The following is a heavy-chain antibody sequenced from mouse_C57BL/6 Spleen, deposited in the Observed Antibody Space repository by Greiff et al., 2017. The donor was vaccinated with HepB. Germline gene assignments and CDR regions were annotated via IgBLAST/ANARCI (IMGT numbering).Heavy chain of an antibody. CDR3: ARWGTTVVATEKFAY. J-gene: IGHJ3*01. CDR1: GYAFSSSW. V-gene: IGHV1-82*01. CDR2: IYPGDGDT. D-gene: IGHD1-1*01. Sequence: VQLKESGPELVKPGASVKISCKASGYAFSSSWMNWVKQRPGKGLEWIGRIYPGDGDTNYNGKFKGKATLTADKSSSTAYMQLSSLTSEDSAVYFCARWGTTVVATEKFAYWGQGTLVTVSA.